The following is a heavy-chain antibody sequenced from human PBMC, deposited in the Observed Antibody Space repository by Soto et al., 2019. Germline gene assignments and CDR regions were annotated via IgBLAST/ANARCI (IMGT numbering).Heavy chain of an antibody. CDR3: ARGVRGGHYYGMDV. D-gene: IGHD3-10*01. CDR2: IIPIFGTA. CDR1: GGTFSSYA. Sequence: ASVKVSCKASGGTFSSYAISCVRQAPGQGLEWMGGIIPIFGTANYAQKFQGRVTITADESTSTAYMELSSLRSEDTAVYYCARGVRGGHYYGMDVWGQGTTVTVSS. V-gene: IGHV1-69*13. J-gene: IGHJ6*02.